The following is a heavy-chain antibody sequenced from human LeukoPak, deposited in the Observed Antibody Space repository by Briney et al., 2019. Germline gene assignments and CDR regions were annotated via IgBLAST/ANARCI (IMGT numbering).Heavy chain of an antibody. CDR3: ARSLGYSSS. V-gene: IGHV4-59*01. CDR1: GGSISSYY. J-gene: IGHJ4*02. Sequence: KPSETLSLTCTVSGGSISSYYWSWIRQPPGKGLEWIGYIYYSGSTNYNPSLKSRVTISVDTSKNQFSLKLSSVTAADTAVYYCARSLGYSSSWGQGTLVTVSS. CDR2: IYYSGST. D-gene: IGHD6-13*01.